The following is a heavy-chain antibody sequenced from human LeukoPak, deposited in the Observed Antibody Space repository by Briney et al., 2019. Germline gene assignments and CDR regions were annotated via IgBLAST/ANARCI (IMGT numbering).Heavy chain of an antibody. CDR3: GRVQGNVEGFDY. V-gene: IGHV4-38-2*01. CDR1: GYSISSNYY. J-gene: IGHJ4*02. D-gene: IGHD1-1*01. Sequence: SETLSLTCAVSGYSISSNYYWGWIRQPPGKGLEWIGSIYHSGSTYYNPSLKSRVTISVDTSKNQFSLKVSSVTAADTAVYYCGRVQGNVEGFDYWGQGTLVTVSS. CDR2: IYHSGST.